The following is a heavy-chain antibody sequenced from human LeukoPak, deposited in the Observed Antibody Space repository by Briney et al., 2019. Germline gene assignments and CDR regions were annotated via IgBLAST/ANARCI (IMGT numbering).Heavy chain of an antibody. V-gene: IGHV3-9*01. CDR1: GFRFKDYG. Sequence: GGSLRLSCGATGFRFKDYGMHWVRQPPGKGVEWVSAINWNGGGTDYADSVKGRVTISRDNAKNSLYLQLSSLRPEDTALYYCAKHLTATNTYIFFGLDVWGQGTSVTVSS. J-gene: IGHJ6*02. CDR3: AKHLTATNTYIFFGLDV. D-gene: IGHD1-26*01. CDR2: INWNGGGT.